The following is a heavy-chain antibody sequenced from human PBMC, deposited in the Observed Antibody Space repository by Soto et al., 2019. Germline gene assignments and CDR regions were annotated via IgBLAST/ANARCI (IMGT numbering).Heavy chain of an antibody. CDR3: ARQGLPYRSSGYYYRMDV. CDR2: IFPGDSDT. V-gene: IGHV5-51*01. CDR1: GFSLNTYW. D-gene: IGHD6-19*01. J-gene: IGHJ6*02. Sequence: EVQLVQSGAEVKKSGESLKISCEGSGFSLNTYWIAWVRQMPGKGLEWMGAIFPGDSDTRYSPSFEGQVNISADRSSSTAFLHWNSLKVSDSAVYFCARQGLPYRSSGYYYRMDVWGRGTTVTVSS.